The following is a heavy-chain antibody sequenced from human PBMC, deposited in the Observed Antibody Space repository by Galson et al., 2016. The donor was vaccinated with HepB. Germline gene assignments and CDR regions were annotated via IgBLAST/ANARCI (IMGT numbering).Heavy chain of an antibody. Sequence: SLRLSCAASGFTFSSYWMSWVRQAPGKGLEWVAIIKPDGSEKYYVDSVKGRFTISRDNAKNSLYLQMDSQRAEDTAVYYCARGRDPNSWYEFQYWGQGTLVTVSS. CDR1: GFTFSSYW. V-gene: IGHV3-7*03. CDR3: ARGRDPNSWYEFQY. D-gene: IGHD6-13*01. J-gene: IGHJ1*01. CDR2: IKPDGSEK.